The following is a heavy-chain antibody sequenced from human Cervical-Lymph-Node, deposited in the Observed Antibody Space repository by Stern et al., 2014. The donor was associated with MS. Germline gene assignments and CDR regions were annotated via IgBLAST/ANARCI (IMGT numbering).Heavy chain of an antibody. D-gene: IGHD5-18*01. CDR1: GGSISSGSDY. V-gene: IGHV4-61*02. CDR3: ASGYRIFDY. J-gene: IGHJ4*02. Sequence: DQLVESGPGLVKPSQTLSLTCTVSGGSISSGSDYWSWIRQPVGKGLEWIGRIHARGSAFYTPSLKSRVTISTDTSMNQFSLELNSATAADTAIYYCASGYRIFDYWGQGILVTVSS. CDR2: IHARGSA.